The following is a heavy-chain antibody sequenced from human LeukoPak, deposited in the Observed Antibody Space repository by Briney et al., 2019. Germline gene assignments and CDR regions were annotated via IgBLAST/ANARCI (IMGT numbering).Heavy chain of an antibody. CDR2: IKQDGSEK. CDR1: GFTFSSYW. V-gene: IGHV3-7*05. D-gene: IGHD5-18*01. CDR3: ARDGYNYGLYYFDY. J-gene: IGHJ4*02. Sequence: GGSLRLSCAAYGFTFSSYWLSWVRQAPGKGLEWVANIKQDGSEKYYVDSVKGRFTISRDNAKNSLYLQMNSLRAEDTAVYYCARDGYNYGLYYFDYWGQGTLVTVSS.